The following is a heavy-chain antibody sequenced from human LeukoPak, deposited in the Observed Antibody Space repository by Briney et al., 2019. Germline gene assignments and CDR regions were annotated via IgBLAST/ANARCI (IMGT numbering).Heavy chain of an antibody. D-gene: IGHD6-19*01. Sequence: SETLSLTCTVSGGSISSYYWSWIRQPAGKGLEWIGRIYTSGSTNYNPSLKSRVTMSVDTSKNQFSLKLSSVTAADTAVYYCASAYSSGWNGSYYYMDVWGKGTTVTVSS. V-gene: IGHV4-4*07. J-gene: IGHJ6*03. CDR3: ASAYSSGWNGSYYYMDV. CDR1: GGSISSYY. CDR2: IYTSGST.